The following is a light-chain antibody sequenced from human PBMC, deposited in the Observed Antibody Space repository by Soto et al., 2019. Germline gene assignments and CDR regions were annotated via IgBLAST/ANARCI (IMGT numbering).Light chain of an antibody. V-gene: IGLV2-14*01. J-gene: IGLJ1*01. CDR2: EVS. Sequence: QSALVQPASVSGSPGQSITISCTGTSTDVGLYNYVSWYQQHPGKAPKLMIFEVSNRPSGVSNRFSGSKSGNRASLTISGLQAEDEADYYCSSYAGSNNFRVFGTGTKVTVL. CDR1: STDVGLYNY. CDR3: SSYAGSNNFRV.